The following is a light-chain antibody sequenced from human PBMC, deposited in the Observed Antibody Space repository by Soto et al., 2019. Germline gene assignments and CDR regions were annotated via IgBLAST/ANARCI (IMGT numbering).Light chain of an antibody. CDR3: QQYYSYPRT. V-gene: IGKV1-8*01. CDR1: QGISSY. Sequence: AIRMTQSPSSFSASTGDRVTITCRASQGISSYLAWYQQKPGKAPKLLIYAASTLQSGVQSRFSGSGSGTDFTLTISCLQSEDFETYYCQQYYSYPRTFGPGTTVDIK. J-gene: IGKJ3*01. CDR2: AAS.